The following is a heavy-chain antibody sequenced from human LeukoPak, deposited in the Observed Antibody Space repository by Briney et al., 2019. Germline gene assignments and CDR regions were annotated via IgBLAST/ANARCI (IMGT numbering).Heavy chain of an antibody. CDR3: ARDPPLVLGPVHYYYYMDV. CDR2: ISNSSSYI. Sequence: GGSLRLSCAASGFKFSSYSMRWVRQAPGKGLEWVSFISNSSSYIYYADSLKGRFTISRDNTRNSLYLQMNSLRAEDTAVYYCARDPPLVLGPVHYYYYMDVWGKGTTVTVSS. J-gene: IGHJ6*03. CDR1: GFKFSSYS. D-gene: IGHD2-15*01. V-gene: IGHV3-21*01.